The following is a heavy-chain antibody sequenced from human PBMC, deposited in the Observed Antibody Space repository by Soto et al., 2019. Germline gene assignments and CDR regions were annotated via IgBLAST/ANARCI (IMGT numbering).Heavy chain of an antibody. V-gene: IGHV4-30-2*01. CDR1: GGSISSGGYS. Sequence: QLQLQESGSGLVKPSQTLSLTCAVSGGSISSGGYSWSWIRQPPGKGLEWIGYIYHSGSTYYNPSLKSRVTTSVDRSKNQFSLKLSSVTAADTPVYYCARAIGWFGELLGGYYFDSWGQGTLVTVSS. CDR2: IYHSGST. CDR3: ARAIGWFGELLGGYYFDS. D-gene: IGHD3-10*01. J-gene: IGHJ4*02.